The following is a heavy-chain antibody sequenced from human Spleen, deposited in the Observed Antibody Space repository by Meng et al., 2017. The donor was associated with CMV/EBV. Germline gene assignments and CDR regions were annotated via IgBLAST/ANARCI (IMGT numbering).Heavy chain of an antibody. D-gene: IGHD3-22*01. V-gene: IGHV3-21*01. CDR2: ITSSISYI. J-gene: IGHJ4*02. Sequence: FGDYNMNWVRPAPGQGLDSVSSITSSISYIFYADSLTVRFTISRDNAQNSLFLQMNSLSAEDPAVYYCARGSYSYYGSSGRNQNFDYWGQGTLVTVSS. CDR3: ARGSYSYYGSSGRNQNFDY. CDR1: FGDYN.